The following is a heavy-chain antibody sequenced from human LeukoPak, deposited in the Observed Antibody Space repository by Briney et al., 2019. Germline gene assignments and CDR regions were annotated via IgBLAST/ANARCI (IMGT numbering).Heavy chain of an antibody. CDR3: AAMVRGVIRFDY. CDR2: ISGSGGST. D-gene: IGHD3-10*01. J-gene: IGHJ4*02. Sequence: GGSLRLSCAASGFTFSSYAMSWVRQAPGKGLEWVSAISGSGGSTYNADSVKGRFTISRDNSKNTLYLQMNSLRAEDTAVYYCAAMVRGVIRFDYWGQGTLVTVSS. V-gene: IGHV3-23*01. CDR1: GFTFSSYA.